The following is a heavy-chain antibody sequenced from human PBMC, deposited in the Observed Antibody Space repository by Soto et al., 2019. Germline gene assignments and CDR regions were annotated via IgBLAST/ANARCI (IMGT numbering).Heavy chain of an antibody. V-gene: IGHV4-39*01. Sequence: PSETMSLTCTVSGGSISSSSCYWGWIRQPPGKGLEWIGSIYYSGSTYYNPSLKSRVTISVDTSKNQFSLKLSSVTAADTAVYYCARQPYCSSTSCYPFSNWFDPWGQGTLVTVS. CDR3: ARQPYCSSTSCYPFSNWFDP. CDR1: GGSISSSSCY. D-gene: IGHD2-2*01. J-gene: IGHJ5*02. CDR2: IYYSGST.